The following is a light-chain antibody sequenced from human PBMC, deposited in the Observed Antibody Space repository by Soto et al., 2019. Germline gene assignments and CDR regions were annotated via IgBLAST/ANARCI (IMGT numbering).Light chain of an antibody. J-gene: IGLJ3*02. CDR2: DVI. CDR3: SSYAGSHTYEV. CDR1: SRDVGAYDF. Sequence: QSVLTQPRSVSGSRGQSVTISCTGTSRDVGAYDFVSWYQQNPGKAPRLIIFDVIKRPSGVPDRFSGSKSGNTASLTISGLQSADEADYHCSSYAGSHTYEVFGGGTKVTVL. V-gene: IGLV2-11*01.